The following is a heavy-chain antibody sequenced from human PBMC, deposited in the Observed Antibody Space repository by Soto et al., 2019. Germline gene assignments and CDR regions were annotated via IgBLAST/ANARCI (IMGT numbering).Heavy chain of an antibody. CDR3: ARDNLGIAAAGNWCDP. V-gene: IGHV1-69*10. J-gene: IGHJ5*02. CDR1: GGTFSSYA. CDR2: IIPILGIA. Sequence: ASVKVSCKASGGTFSSYAISWGRQAPGQGLEWMGGIIPILGIANYAQKFQGRVTITADKSTSTAYMELSSLRSEDTAVYYCARDNLGIAAAGNWCDPWGQGTLVTVSS. D-gene: IGHD6-13*01.